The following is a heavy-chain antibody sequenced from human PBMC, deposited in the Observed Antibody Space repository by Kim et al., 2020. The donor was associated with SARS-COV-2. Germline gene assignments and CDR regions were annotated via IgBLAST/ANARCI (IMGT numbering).Heavy chain of an antibody. J-gene: IGHJ4*02. CDR1: GGSISSSSYY. CDR3: ARGRTTVVTDSFDY. D-gene: IGHD4-17*01. Sequence: SETLSLTCTVSGGSISSSSYYWGWIRQPPGKGLEWIGSIYYSGSTYYNPSLKSRVTISVDTSKNQFSLKLSSVTAADTAVYYCARGRTTVVTDSFDYWGQGTLVTVSS. V-gene: IGHV4-39*07. CDR2: IYYSGST.